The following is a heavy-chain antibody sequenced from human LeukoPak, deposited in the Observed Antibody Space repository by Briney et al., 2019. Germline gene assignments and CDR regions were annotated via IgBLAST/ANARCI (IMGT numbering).Heavy chain of an antibody. V-gene: IGHV1-46*01. CDR3: AREYSSSWYEYNWFDP. CDR2: INPSGGST. D-gene: IGHD6-13*01. CDR1: GYTFTSYY. J-gene: IGHJ5*02. Sequence: GASVKVSCKASGYTFTSYYMHWVRQAPGQGLEWMGIINPSGGSTSYAQKFQGRVTMTRDTSTSTVYMELSSLRSEDTAVYYCAREYSSSWYEYNWFDPWGQGTLVTVSS.